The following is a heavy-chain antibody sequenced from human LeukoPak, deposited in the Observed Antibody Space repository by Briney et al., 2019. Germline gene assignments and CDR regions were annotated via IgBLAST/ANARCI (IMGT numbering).Heavy chain of an antibody. CDR1: SGSINSYY. D-gene: IGHD1-1*01. Sequence: SETLSLTCTVSSGSINSYYWNWIRQPPGKGLELIGYIYYSGSPTYNPSLKSRVTISVDTSKNQFSLQLSSVTAADTAVYYCAGDVMSTALDAFDVWGQGTMVTVSS. CDR2: IYYSGSP. CDR3: AGDVMSTALDAFDV. V-gene: IGHV4-59*01. J-gene: IGHJ3*01.